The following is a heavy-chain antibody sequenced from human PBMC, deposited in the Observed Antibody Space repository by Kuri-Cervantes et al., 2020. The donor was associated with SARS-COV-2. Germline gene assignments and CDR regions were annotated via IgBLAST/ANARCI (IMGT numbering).Heavy chain of an antibody. J-gene: IGHJ4*02. CDR1: GFTFGDYA. D-gene: IGHD1-26*01. CDR3: ARDRGATTQYYFDY. CDR2: ISSSSSYI. V-gene: IGHV3-21*01. Sequence: GGSLRLSCAASGFTFGDYAMHWVRQAPGKGLEWVSSISSSSSYIYYADSVKGRFTISRDNAKNSLYLQMNSLRAEDTAVYYCARDRGATTQYYFDYWGQGTLVTVSS.